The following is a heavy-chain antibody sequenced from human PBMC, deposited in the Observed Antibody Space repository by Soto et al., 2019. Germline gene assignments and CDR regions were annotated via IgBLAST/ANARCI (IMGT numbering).Heavy chain of an antibody. Sequence: QVQLQESGPGLVKPSETLSLTCTVSGGSISSYYWSWIRQPPGKGLEWIGYIYYSGSTNYNPSLTSRVTISVDTSKNQFSLRLSSVTAADTAVYYCARRAIVATISYYYYMDVWGKGTTVTVSS. CDR2: IYYSGST. CDR1: GGSISSYY. CDR3: ARRAIVATISYYYYMDV. J-gene: IGHJ6*03. V-gene: IGHV4-59*08. D-gene: IGHD5-12*01.